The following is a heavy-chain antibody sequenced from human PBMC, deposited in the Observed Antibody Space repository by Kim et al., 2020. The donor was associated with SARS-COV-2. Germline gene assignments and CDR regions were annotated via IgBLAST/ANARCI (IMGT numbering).Heavy chain of an antibody. J-gene: IGHJ6*02. D-gene: IGHD3-22*01. CDR3: ARGTGGITMIVVVKPYNYYGMDV. Sequence: SETLSLTCAVYGGSFSGYYWSWIRQPPGKGLEWIGEINHSGSTNNNPSLKSRVTISVDTSKNQFSLKLSSVTAADTAVYYCARGTGGITMIVVVKPYNYYGMDVWSQGTTGTV. CDR1: GGSFSGYY. CDR2: INHSGST. V-gene: IGHV4-34*01.